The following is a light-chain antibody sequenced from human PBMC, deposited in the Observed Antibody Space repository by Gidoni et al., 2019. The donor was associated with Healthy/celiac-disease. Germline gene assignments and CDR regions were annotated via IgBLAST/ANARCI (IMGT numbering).Light chain of an antibody. J-gene: IGKJ4*01. CDR1: QSVSSY. Sequence: STGTLSLSPGERATLSCRASQSVSSYLAWYQQKPGQAPRLLIYDASNRATGIPARFSGSGYGTDFTLTISSLEPDDFAVYYCQQRSNWPPTFGGGTKVEIK. CDR3: QQRSNWPPT. CDR2: DAS. V-gene: IGKV3-11*01.